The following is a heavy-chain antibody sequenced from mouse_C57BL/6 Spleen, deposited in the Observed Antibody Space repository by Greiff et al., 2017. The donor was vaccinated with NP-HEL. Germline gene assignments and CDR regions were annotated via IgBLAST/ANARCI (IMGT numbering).Heavy chain of an antibody. CDR3: TRAKILTGEFAY. V-gene: IGHV5-9-1*02. CDR1: GFTFSSYA. J-gene: IGHJ3*01. Sequence: EVQRVESGEGLVKPGGSLKLSCAASGFTFSSYAMSWVRQTPEKRLEWVAYISSGGDYIYYADTVKGRFTISRDNARNTLYLQMSSLKSEDTAMYYCTRAKILTGEFAYWGQGTLVTVSA. D-gene: IGHD4-1*01. CDR2: ISSGGDYI.